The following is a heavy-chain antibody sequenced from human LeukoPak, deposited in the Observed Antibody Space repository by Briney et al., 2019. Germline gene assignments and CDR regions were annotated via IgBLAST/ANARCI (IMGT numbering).Heavy chain of an antibody. CDR2: IYSGGRT. CDR1: GFTVSSNS. CDR3: ARAVNNYFDY. J-gene: IGHJ4*02. V-gene: IGHV3-53*04. D-gene: IGHD1/OR15-1a*01. Sequence: GGSLRLSCTASGFTVSSNSMSWVRQAPGQGLEWVSVIYSGGRTYYADSVKGRFTISRHNSNNTLYLQMYSLRAEDTAVYYCARAVNNYFDYWGLGTLVTVSS.